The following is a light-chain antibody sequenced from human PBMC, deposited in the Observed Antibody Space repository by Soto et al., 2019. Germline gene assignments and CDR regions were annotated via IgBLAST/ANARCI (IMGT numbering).Light chain of an antibody. V-gene: IGLV2-23*02. CDR1: SSDVGAYNL. CDR3: CSFAGGRNV. J-gene: IGLJ1*01. CDR2: EVS. Sequence: SVLTQPAAVSGSPGQSITISCSGTSSDVGAYNLVSWYQQFPGKAPKLMIFEVSQRPSGVSSRFSGSKSGSTASLTISGLQADDEADYYCCSFAGGRNVFGTGTKVTVL.